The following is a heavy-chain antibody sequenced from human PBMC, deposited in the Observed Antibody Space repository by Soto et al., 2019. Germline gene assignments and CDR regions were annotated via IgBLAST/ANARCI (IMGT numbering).Heavy chain of an antibody. V-gene: IGHV3-23*01. J-gene: IGHJ6*02. D-gene: IGHD6-19*01. CDR1: GFTFNSYA. CDR2: ISSRGGRT. CDR3: AKEGSGWYYYYYGMDV. Sequence: GGSLRLSCAASGFTFNSYAMSWVRQAPGKGLEWVSAISSRGGRTHYADSVKGRFTISRDNSKNTLYLQMNSLRAEDTAVYYCAKEGSGWYYYYYGMDVWGQGTTVTVSS.